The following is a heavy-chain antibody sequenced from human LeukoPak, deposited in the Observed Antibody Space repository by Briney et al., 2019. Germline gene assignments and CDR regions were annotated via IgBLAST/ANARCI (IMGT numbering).Heavy chain of an antibody. Sequence: GGSLRLSCAGSGFTVSSNYMSWVRQAPGKGLEWVSVMYSGGSTFYGDSVKGRFTISRDNSMNTLYLQMNSLRVDDTAVYYCAREQVVVGRGYYGMDVWGQGTTVTVSS. J-gene: IGHJ6*02. D-gene: IGHD2-2*01. CDR1: GFTVSSNY. CDR3: AREQVVVGRGYYGMDV. CDR2: MYSGGST. V-gene: IGHV3-66*01.